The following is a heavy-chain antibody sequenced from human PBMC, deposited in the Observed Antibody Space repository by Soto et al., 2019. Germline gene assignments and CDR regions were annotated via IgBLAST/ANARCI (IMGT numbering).Heavy chain of an antibody. CDR1: GYTFTSYA. D-gene: IGHD6-6*01. J-gene: IGHJ6*02. V-gene: IGHV1-3*01. CDR3: ARQYSSSFPYYYYGMDV. CDR2: INAGNGNT. Sequence: ASVKVSCKASGYTFTSYAMHWVRQAPGQRLEWMGWINAGNGNTKYSQKFQGRVTITRDTSASTAYMELSSLRSEDTAVYYCARQYSSSFPYYYYGMDVWGQGTTVTVSS.